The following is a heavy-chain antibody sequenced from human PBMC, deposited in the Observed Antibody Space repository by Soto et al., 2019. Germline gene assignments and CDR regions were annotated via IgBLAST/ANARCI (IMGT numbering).Heavy chain of an antibody. D-gene: IGHD3-22*01. CDR3: AREVVQNHYYDSSGYSDY. J-gene: IGHJ4*02. CDR1: GGSISSGGYY. V-gene: IGHV4-31*03. Sequence: QVQLQESGPGLVKPSQTLSLTCTVSGGSISSGGYYWSWIRQHPGKGLEWIGYIYYSGSTYYNPSLKMRVTISVDTSKNQFSLKLSSVTAADTAVYYCAREVVQNHYYDSSGYSDYWGQGTLVTVSS. CDR2: IYYSGST.